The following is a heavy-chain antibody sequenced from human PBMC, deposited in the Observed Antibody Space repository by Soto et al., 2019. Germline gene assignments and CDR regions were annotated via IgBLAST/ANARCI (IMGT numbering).Heavy chain of an antibody. CDR3: AAATVGAFDS. CDR2: IWYDGSNK. D-gene: IGHD4-17*01. J-gene: IGHJ3*02. CDR1: GFTFSSYG. Sequence: QVQLVESGGGVVQPGRSLRLSCAASGFTFSSYGMHWVRQAPGKGLEWVAVIWYDGSNKYYADSVKGRFTISRDNSKNTLYLQMNSLRAEDTAVYYCAAATVGAFDSWGQGTMVTVSS. V-gene: IGHV3-33*01.